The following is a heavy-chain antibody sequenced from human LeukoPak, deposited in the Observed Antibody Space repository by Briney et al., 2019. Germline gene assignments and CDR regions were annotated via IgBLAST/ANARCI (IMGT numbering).Heavy chain of an antibody. CDR3: ARDREAAGTGYFQH. Sequence: SETLSLTCAVYGGSFSGYYWSWIRQPPGKGLEWIGEINHSGSTNYKSSLKSRVTISVDASKSQFSLQLTSVTAADTAVYYCARDREAAGTGYFQHWGQGTLVTVSS. CDR1: GGSFSGYY. CDR2: INHSGST. J-gene: IGHJ1*01. D-gene: IGHD6-13*01. V-gene: IGHV4-34*01.